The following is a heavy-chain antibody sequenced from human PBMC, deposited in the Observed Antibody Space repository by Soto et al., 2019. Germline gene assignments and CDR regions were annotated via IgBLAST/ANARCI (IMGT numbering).Heavy chain of an antibody. CDR1: GFTFSSYA. Sequence: GGSLRLSCAASGFTFSSYAMHWVRQAPGKGLEWVAVISYDGSNKYYADSVKGRFTISRDNSKNTLYLQMNSLRAEDTALYYCARDGYYDSSGYYRYFDYWGQGTLVTVSS. CDR2: ISYDGSNK. D-gene: IGHD3-22*01. V-gene: IGHV3-30-3*01. CDR3: ARDGYYDSSGYYRYFDY. J-gene: IGHJ4*02.